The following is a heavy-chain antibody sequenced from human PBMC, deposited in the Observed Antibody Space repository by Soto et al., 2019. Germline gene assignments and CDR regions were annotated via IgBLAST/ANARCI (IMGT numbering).Heavy chain of an antibody. V-gene: IGHV1-18*01. J-gene: IGHJ4*02. CDR1: GYTFTSYG. CDR2: ISAYNGNT. Sequence: QVPLVQSGAEVKKPGASVKVSCKASGYTFTSYGISWVRQAPGQGLEWMGWISAYNGNTNYAQKLQGRVTMTTDTSTSTAYMELRSLRSDDAAVYYCARGSYCSSTSCYAGYFDYWGQGTLVTVAA. CDR3: ARGSYCSSTSCYAGYFDY. D-gene: IGHD2-2*01.